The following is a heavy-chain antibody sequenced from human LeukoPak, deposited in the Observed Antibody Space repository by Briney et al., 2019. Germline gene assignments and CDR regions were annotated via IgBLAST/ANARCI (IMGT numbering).Heavy chain of an antibody. CDR1: GYTFSNYY. V-gene: IGHV1-46*01. Sequence: GASVKVSCKASGYTFSNYYLHWVRQAPGQGLEWMGLINPTAGNTYYAQRFQGRVTMTSNTSTSTVYMELSSLRSEDTAVYYCARIRDGYNDAYDIWGQGTMVTVPS. CDR2: INPTAGNT. CDR3: ARIRDGYNDAYDI. J-gene: IGHJ3*02. D-gene: IGHD5-24*01.